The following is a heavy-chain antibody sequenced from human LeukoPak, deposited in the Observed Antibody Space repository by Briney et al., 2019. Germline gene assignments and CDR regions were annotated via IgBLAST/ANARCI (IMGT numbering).Heavy chain of an antibody. CDR1: GFTFSSYG. V-gene: IGHV3-30*02. J-gene: IGHJ6*03. CDR3: AKDGNWNYVGYYYYYMDV. CDR2: IRYDGSNK. Sequence: GGSLRLSCAASGFTFSSYGVHWVRQAPGKGLEWVAFIRYDGSNKYYADSVKGRFTISRDNSKNTLYLQMNSLRAEDTAVYYCAKDGNWNYVGYYYYYMDVWGKGTTVTVSS. D-gene: IGHD1-7*01.